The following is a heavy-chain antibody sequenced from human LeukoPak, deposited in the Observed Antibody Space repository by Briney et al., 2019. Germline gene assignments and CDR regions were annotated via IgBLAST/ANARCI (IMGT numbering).Heavy chain of an antibody. CDR1: GGSFSGYY. CDR2: INHSGST. CDR3: ARYRSYGYRYYFDY. D-gene: IGHD5-18*01. V-gene: IGHV4-34*01. Sequence: SETLSLTCAVYGGSFSGYYWSWIRQPPGKGLEWIGEINHSGSTNYNPSLKSRVTISVDPSKNQFSLKLSSVTAADTAVYYCARYRSYGYRYYFDYWGQGTLVTVSS. J-gene: IGHJ4*02.